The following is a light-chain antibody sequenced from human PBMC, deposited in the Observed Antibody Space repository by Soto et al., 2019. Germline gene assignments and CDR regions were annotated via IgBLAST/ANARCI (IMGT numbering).Light chain of an antibody. Sequence: EIVLTQSPGTLSLSPGERATLSCRASQSISSSYLAWYQQKPGQAPRLLMYGASSRATGIPDRFSGSGSGTDFILTLSRLEPEDFAVYYCQQYGSSPRTFGKGTKVEIK. CDR3: QQYGSSPRT. CDR1: QSISSSY. CDR2: GAS. V-gene: IGKV3-20*01. J-gene: IGKJ1*01.